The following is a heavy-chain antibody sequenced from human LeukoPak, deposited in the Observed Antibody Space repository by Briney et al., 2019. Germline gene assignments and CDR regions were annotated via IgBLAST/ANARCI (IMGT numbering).Heavy chain of an antibody. J-gene: IGHJ6*03. V-gene: IGHV3-23*01. D-gene: IGHD1-26*01. CDR2: IRDSGCSK. CDR3: AKLVGATVNFYSYYMVV. CDR1: GFTFSSYA. Sequence: GGSLRLSCAASGFTFSSYAMSWVRQAPGKGLEWVSAIRDSGCSKYYADSAKGRFTISRDNPKNTLYLQMNSLRGEHTAVYYCAKLVGATVNFYSYYMVVWGKGTTVTVSS.